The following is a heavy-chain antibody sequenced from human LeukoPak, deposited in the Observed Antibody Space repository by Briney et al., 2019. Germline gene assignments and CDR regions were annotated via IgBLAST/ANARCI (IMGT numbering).Heavy chain of an antibody. J-gene: IGHJ4*02. V-gene: IGHV1-3*01. D-gene: IGHD1-1*01. CDR1: GYTFTSYA. CDR2: INAGNGNT. CDR3: ARGPKYNWNDGPVDY. Sequence: ASVKVSCKASGYTFTSYAMHWVRQAPGQRLERMGWINAGNGNTKYSQKFQGRVTITRDTSASTAYMELSSLRSEDTAVYYCARGPKYNWNDGPVDYWGQGTLVTVSS.